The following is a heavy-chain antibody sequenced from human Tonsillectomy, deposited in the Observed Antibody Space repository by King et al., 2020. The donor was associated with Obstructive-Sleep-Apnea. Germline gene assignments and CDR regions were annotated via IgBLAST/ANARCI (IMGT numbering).Heavy chain of an antibody. Sequence: VQLVESGGGLVQPGGSLRLSCAASGFTFSSYDMHWVRQAPGKGLEWVSAIGTAGDTYYPGSVKGRFTISRENAKNSLYLQMNSLRAGDTAVYYCARQNVDVGMDVWGQGTTVTVSS. J-gene: IGHJ6*02. CDR3: ARQNVDVGMDV. V-gene: IGHV3-13*04. D-gene: IGHD5-24*01. CDR1: GFTFSSYD. CDR2: IGTAGDT.